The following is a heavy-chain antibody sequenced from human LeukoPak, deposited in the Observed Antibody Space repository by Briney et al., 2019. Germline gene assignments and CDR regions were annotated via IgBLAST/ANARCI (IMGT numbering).Heavy chain of an antibody. D-gene: IGHD1-14*01. CDR3: ARSAGGGKPIDY. V-gene: IGHV3-30*03. CDR2: ISNDGDKK. CDR1: GFSFSTYA. Sequence: GRSLRLSCAVSGFSFSTYAMHWVRQASGEGLDWVAVISNDGDKKYYADSVKGRVTISRDNSKNTLYLDLNSLRIEDTSVFYCARSAGGGKPIDYWGQGTLVTVSS. J-gene: IGHJ4*02.